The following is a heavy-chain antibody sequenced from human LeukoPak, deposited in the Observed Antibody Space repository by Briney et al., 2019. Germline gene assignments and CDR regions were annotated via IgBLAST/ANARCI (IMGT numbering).Heavy chain of an antibody. D-gene: IGHD6-13*01. CDR1: GGSISSSSYY. V-gene: IGHV4-39*01. CDR2: IYYSGST. Sequence: SETLSLTCTVSGGSISSSSYYWGWIRQPPGKGLEWIGSIYYSGSTYYNPSLKSRVTISVDTSKNQFSLKLSSVTAADTAVYYCASIAAAGYFDYWGQGTLVTVSS. J-gene: IGHJ4*02. CDR3: ASIAAAGYFDY.